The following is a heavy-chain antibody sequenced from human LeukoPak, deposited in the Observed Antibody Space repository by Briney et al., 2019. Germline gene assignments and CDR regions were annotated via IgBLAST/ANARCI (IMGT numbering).Heavy chain of an antibody. D-gene: IGHD1-1*01. Sequence: SETLSLTCTVSGGSISSSNYYWAWVRQPPGKGLEWIGNINYSGSTHYNASLKSRVTISVDTSKNQFSLKLSSVTAADTAVYYCARGPGTTDAFDIWGQGTMVTVSS. V-gene: IGHV4-39*07. CDR1: GGSISSSNYY. J-gene: IGHJ3*02. CDR2: INYSGST. CDR3: ARGPGTTDAFDI.